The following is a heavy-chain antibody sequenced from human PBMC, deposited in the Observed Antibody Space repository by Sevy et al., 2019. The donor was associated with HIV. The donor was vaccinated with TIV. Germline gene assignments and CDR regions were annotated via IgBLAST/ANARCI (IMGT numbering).Heavy chain of an antibody. Sequence: GESLKISCATSGFIFSNYAMHWIRQAPGMGLEWVAVIWYDGTDKYYADSVQGRFTISRDNSKNTLYLQMNSLRVEDTAVYYCARYWGRDGHSIDYWGQGTLVTVSS. CDR2: IWYDGTDK. V-gene: IGHV3-33*01. J-gene: IGHJ4*02. CDR1: GFIFSNYA. CDR3: ARYWGRDGHSIDY. D-gene: IGHD3-16*01.